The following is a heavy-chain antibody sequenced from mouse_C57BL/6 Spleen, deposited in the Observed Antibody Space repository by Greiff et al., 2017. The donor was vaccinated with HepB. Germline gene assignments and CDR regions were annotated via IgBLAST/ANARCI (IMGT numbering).Heavy chain of an antibody. CDR2: IYPGDGDT. J-gene: IGHJ2*01. CDR1: GYAFSSSW. Sequence: VQLQQSGPELVKPGASVKISCKASGYAFSSSWMNWVKQRPGKGLEWIGRIYPGDGDTNYNGKFKGKATLTADKSSSTAYMQLSSLTSEDSAVYFCARRGLGNYYFDYWGQGTTLTVSS. CDR3: ARRGLGNYYFDY. D-gene: IGHD2-1*01. V-gene: IGHV1-82*01.